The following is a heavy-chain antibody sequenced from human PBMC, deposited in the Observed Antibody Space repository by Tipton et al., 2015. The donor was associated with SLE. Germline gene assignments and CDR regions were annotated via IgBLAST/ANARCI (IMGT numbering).Heavy chain of an antibody. CDR3: AREGGVDTAPGFDP. J-gene: IGHJ5*02. CDR2: INHSEST. CDR1: GGSISSSSYY. V-gene: IGHV4-39*07. D-gene: IGHD5-18*01. Sequence: TLSLTCTVSGGSISSSSYYWGWIRQPPGKGLEWIGEINHSESTNYNPSLKSRVTISVDTSKNQFSLKLSSVTAADTAVYYCAREGGVDTAPGFDPWGQGTLVTVSS.